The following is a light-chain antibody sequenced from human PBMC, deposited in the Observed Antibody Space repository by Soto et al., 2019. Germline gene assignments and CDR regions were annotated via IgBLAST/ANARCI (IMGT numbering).Light chain of an antibody. CDR2: KAS. V-gene: IGKV1-5*03. CDR3: QQDNVYPLT. Sequence: DIQMTQSPSTLSASVGDRVTITCRASQSISTWLAWYQQKPGRAPNLLIYKASSLESGVPSRFSGSGSGPEFTLTLSSPQPDDFASHYCQQDNVYPLTFGGGTKVEIK. J-gene: IGKJ4*02. CDR1: QSISTW.